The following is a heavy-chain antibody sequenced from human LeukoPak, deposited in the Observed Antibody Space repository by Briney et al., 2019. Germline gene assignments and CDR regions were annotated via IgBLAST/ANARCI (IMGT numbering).Heavy chain of an antibody. CDR1: GFTFTSSA. Sequence: ASVKVSCKASGFTFTSSAMQWVRQARGQRLEWIGWIVVGSGNTNYAQKFQERVTITRDMSTSTAYMELSSLRSEDTAVYYCARAKGLGAMGHDAFDIWGQGTMVTVSS. CDR3: ARAKGLGAMGHDAFDI. J-gene: IGHJ3*02. CDR2: IVVGSGNT. D-gene: IGHD1-26*01. V-gene: IGHV1-58*02.